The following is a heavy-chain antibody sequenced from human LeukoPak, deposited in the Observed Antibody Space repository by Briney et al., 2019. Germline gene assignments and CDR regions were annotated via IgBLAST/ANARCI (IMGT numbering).Heavy chain of an antibody. CDR3: ARTAGGRAHYYYYYGMDV. CDR1: GGSISSYY. J-gene: IGHJ6*02. D-gene: IGHD1-14*01. Sequence: SETLSLTCTVSGGSISSYYWSWIRQPPGKGLEWIGYIYYSGSTNYNPSLKSRVTISVDTSKNQFSLKLSSVTAADTAVYYCARTAGGRAHYYYYYGMDVWGQGTTVTVSS. V-gene: IGHV4-59*01. CDR2: IYYSGST.